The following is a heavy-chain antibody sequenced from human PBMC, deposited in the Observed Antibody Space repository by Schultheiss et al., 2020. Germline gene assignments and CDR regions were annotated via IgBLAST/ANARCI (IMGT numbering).Heavy chain of an antibody. D-gene: IGHD3-10*01. Sequence: SETLSLTCAVSGGSISSSNWWSWIRQPPGKGLEWIGYIYYSGSTNYNPSLKSRVTISVDTSKNQFSLKLSSVTAADTAVYYCARDRADYYGSGSYYRVNYYYYMDVWGKGTTVTVSS. J-gene: IGHJ6*03. CDR1: GGSISSSNW. CDR2: IYYSGST. CDR3: ARDRADYYGSGSYYRVNYYYYMDV. V-gene: IGHV4-61*01.